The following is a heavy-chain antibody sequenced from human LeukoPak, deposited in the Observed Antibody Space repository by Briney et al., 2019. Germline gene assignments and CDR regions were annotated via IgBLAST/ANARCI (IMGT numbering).Heavy chain of an antibody. J-gene: IGHJ6*03. Sequence: PGGSLRLSCAASGFTFSSYEMNWVRQAPGKGLEWVSYISSSGSTIYYADSVKGRFTISRDNSKNTLYLQMNSLRAEGTAVYYCAKFNTEYYSYSYMDVWGKGTTVTVSS. CDR1: GFTFSSYE. CDR2: ISSSGSTI. V-gene: IGHV3-48*03. CDR3: AKFNTEYYSYSYMDV.